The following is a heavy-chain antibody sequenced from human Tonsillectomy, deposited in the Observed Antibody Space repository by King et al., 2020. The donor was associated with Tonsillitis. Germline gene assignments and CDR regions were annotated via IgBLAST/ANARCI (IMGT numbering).Heavy chain of an antibody. Sequence: VQLVESGGGLVQPGGSLRLSCAASGFTFSRYAMSWVRQAPGKGLEWVSGISGSGGSTYYADSVKGRFTISRDNSKNTLYLQMSSLRGEDTAVFFCAKEVRRPWGGGSYDAVDIWGQGTMVTVSS. V-gene: IGHV3-23*04. CDR2: ISGSGGST. D-gene: IGHD2-21*01. CDR1: GFTFSRYA. J-gene: IGHJ3*02. CDR3: AKEVRRPWGGGSYDAVDI.